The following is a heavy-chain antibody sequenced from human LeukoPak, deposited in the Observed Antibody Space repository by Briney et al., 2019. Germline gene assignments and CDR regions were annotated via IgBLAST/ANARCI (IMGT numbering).Heavy chain of an antibody. J-gene: IGHJ5*02. V-gene: IGHV4-4*07. CDR1: GGSISSYY. D-gene: IGHD2-21*02. CDR3: ARSSTARWFDP. CDR2: IYTSGST. Sequence: SETLSLTCTVSGGSISSYYWSWIRQHVGKGLEWIGRIYTSGSTNYNPSLKSRVTMSVDTSKNQFSLKLSSVTAADTAVYYCARSSTARWFDPWGQGTLVTVSS.